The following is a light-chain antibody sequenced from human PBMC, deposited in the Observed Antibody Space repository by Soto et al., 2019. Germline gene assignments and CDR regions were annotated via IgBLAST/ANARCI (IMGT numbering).Light chain of an antibody. CDR1: SGHSSYA. J-gene: IGLJ2*01. CDR3: QSWGTGIVV. V-gene: IGLV4-69*01. CDR2: IYSDGSH. Sequence: QSVLTQSPSASASLGASVTLTCTLSSGHSSYAIAWHQQQPEKGPRYLMKIYSDGSHSKGDGIPDRFSGSSSGAEHYLTIPGLQSADEADYYCQSWGTGIVVFGGGTKLTVL.